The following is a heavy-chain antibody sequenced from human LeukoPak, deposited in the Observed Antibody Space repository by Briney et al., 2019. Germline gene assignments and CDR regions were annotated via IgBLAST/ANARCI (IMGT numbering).Heavy chain of an antibody. CDR1: GFTFSSYA. CDR2: ISGSNGNT. Sequence: GGSLRLPCAASGFTFSSYAMSWVRQAPGKGLEWFSAISGSNGNTYYADSVKGRFTISRDNSMNMLYLQINSLRAEDTAQYYCAKDLYGAFDVWGQGRQVTVSS. V-gene: IGHV3-23*01. J-gene: IGHJ3*01. D-gene: IGHD3-10*01. CDR3: AKDLYGAFDV.